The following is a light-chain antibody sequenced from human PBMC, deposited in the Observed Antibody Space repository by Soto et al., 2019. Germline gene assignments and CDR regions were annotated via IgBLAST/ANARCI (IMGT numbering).Light chain of an antibody. J-gene: IGLJ3*02. CDR1: SRDVGGYDY. CDR3: SSYTTSTTVL. V-gene: IGLV2-14*03. CDR2: DVS. Sequence: QSALTQPASVSGSPGPSITISCTGTSRDVGGYDYVSWHQQHPGKAPKLMIYDVSNRPSGVSNRFSGSTSGNTASLTISGLQAEDEGEYHCSSYTTSTTVLFGGGTKLTVL.